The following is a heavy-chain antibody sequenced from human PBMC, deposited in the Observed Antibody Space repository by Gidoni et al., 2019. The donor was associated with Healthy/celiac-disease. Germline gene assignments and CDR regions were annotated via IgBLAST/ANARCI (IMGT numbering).Heavy chain of an antibody. CDR2: ISGSGGST. CDR3: ATLTGDHLTD. V-gene: IGHV3-23*01. Sequence: EVQLLEAGGGLVQPGGSLRLSCAASGFTVSSYAMSWVRQAPGKGLEWVSAISGSGGSTYYADSVKGRFTISRDNSKNTLYLQMNSLSAEDTSVYYCATLTGDHLTDWGQGTLVTVSS. J-gene: IGHJ4*02. CDR1: GFTVSSYA. D-gene: IGHD7-27*01.